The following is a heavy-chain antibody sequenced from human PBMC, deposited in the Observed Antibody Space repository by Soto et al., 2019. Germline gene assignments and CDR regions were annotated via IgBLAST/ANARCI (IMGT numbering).Heavy chain of an antibody. CDR1: GFSFSTSGVG. V-gene: IGHV2-5*02. J-gene: IGHJ5*02. CDR2: IYWGDDK. Sequence: SGAALVSATQGLALTCTFSGFSFSTSGVGVGWIRQPPGKALEWLALIYWGDDKRYSPSLKSRLTITKDTSKNQVVLTMTNMDPVDTATYYFALLITFGGVIPVYGFDPWGQGTLVTVSS. D-gene: IGHD3-16*02. CDR3: ALLITFGGVIPVYGFDP.